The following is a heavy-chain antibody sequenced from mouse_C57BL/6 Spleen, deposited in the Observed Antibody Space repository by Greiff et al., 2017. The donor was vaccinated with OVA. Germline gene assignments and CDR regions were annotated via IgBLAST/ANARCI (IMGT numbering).Heavy chain of an antibody. CDR2: ISSGGSYT. CDR1: GFTFSSYG. V-gene: IGHV5-6*01. CDR3: AREGVEDYFDY. Sequence: EVKLMESGGDLVKPGGSLKLSCAASGFTFSSYGMSWVRQTPDKRLEWVATISSGGSYTYYPDSVKGRFTISRDTAKNTLYLQMSSLKSEDTAMYYCAREGVEDYFDYWGQGTTLTVSS. J-gene: IGHJ2*01. D-gene: IGHD1-1*01.